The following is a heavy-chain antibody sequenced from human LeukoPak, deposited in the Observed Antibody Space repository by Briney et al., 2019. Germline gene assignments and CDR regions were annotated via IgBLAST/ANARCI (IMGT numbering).Heavy chain of an antibody. CDR1: GGSISGSTYY. V-gene: IGHV3-66*01. D-gene: IGHD3-22*01. J-gene: IGHJ2*01. CDR2: IYSGGST. Sequence: PSETLSLTCTVSGGSISGSTYYWGWIRQPPGKGLEWVSVIYSGGSTYYADSVKGRFTISRDNSKNTLYLQVNSLRAEDTAVYYCAREVPYGYYYDSSWYFDLWGRGTLVTVSS. CDR3: AREVPYGYYYDSSWYFDL.